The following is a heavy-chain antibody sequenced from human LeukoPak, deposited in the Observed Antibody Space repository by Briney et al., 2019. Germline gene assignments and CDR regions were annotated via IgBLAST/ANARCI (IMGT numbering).Heavy chain of an antibody. Sequence: PSETLSLTCTVSGGSISSSSYYWGWIRQPPGKGLEWIGSIYYSGSTYYNPSLKGRVTISVDTSKNQFSLKLSSVTAADTAVYYCARHSATWGGYAPAHPHNGLRHNWFDPWGQGTLVTVSS. V-gene: IGHV4-39*01. J-gene: IGHJ5*02. CDR3: ARHSATWGGYAPAHPHNGLRHNWFDP. CDR1: GGSISSSSYY. CDR2: IYYSGST. D-gene: IGHD3-16*01.